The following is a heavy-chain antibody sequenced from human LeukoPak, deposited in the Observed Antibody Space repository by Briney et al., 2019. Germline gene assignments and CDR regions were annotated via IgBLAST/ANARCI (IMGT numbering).Heavy chain of an antibody. Sequence: SETLSLTCAVSGGSISSYYWSWIRQPAGKGLEWIGRIYTSGSTNYNPSLKSRVTMSVDTSKNQFSLKLSSVTAADTAVYYCASLAYCGGDCYSTDAFDIWGQGTMVTVSS. J-gene: IGHJ3*02. D-gene: IGHD2-21*02. CDR3: ASLAYCGGDCYSTDAFDI. CDR1: GGSISSYY. V-gene: IGHV4-4*07. CDR2: IYTSGST.